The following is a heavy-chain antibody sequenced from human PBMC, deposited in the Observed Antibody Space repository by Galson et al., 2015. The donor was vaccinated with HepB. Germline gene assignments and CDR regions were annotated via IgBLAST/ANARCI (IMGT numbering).Heavy chain of an antibody. V-gene: IGHV3-30*18. J-gene: IGHJ6*03. CDR3: AKVGALGIAVAKPLEPDYYYYMDV. CDR1: GFTFSSYG. Sequence: SLRLSCAASGFTFSSYGMHWVRQAPGKGLEWVAVISYDGSNKYYADSVKGRFTISRDNSKNTLYLQMNSLRAEDTAVYYCAKVGALGIAVAKPLEPDYYYYMDVWGKGTTVTASS. D-gene: IGHD6-19*01. CDR2: ISYDGSNK.